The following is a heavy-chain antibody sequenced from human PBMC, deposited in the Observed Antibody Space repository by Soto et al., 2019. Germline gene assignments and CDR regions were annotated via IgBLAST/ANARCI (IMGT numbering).Heavy chain of an antibody. Sequence: EVRLLEAGGGLKQPGGSRRLSCAACGFTFKESAMNWVRQAPGKGLEWVASISDTGASTCYAESVRGGLSISRDNSKNSLYLQMNSLRGEDTAVYYCAKGRGSGWASYFANWGQGTLVTVSS. CDR2: ISDTGAST. CDR3: AKGRGSGWASYFAN. J-gene: IGHJ4*02. V-gene: IGHV3-23*01. D-gene: IGHD6-19*01. CDR1: GFTFKESA.